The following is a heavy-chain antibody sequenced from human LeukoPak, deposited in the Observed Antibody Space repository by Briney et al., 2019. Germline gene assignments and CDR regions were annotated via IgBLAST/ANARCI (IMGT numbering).Heavy chain of an antibody. V-gene: IGHV1-2*02. Sequence: ASVKVSCKASGYTFTGYYMHWVRQVPGQGLEWMRWINPNGGGTTYAQKFQGRVTMTRDTSINTAYMELSRLRSDDTAVYYCARDSSGFNYYFDYWGQGTLVTVSS. CDR2: INPNGGGT. CDR1: GYTFTGYY. CDR3: ARDSSGFNYYFDY. D-gene: IGHD6-19*01. J-gene: IGHJ4*02.